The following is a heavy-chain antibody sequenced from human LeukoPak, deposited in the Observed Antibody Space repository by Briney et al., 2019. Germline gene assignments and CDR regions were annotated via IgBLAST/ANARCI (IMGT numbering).Heavy chain of an antibody. CDR1: GGSISSYY. CDR3: ARSVVPAASNWFDP. CDR2: IYYSGST. J-gene: IGHJ5*02. D-gene: IGHD2-2*01. V-gene: IGHV4-59*08. Sequence: NASETLSLTCTVSGGSISSYYWSWIRQPPGKGLEWIGYIYYSGSTNYNPSLKSRVTISVDTSKNQFSLKLSSVTAAGTAVYYCARSVVPAASNWFDPWGQGTLVTVSS.